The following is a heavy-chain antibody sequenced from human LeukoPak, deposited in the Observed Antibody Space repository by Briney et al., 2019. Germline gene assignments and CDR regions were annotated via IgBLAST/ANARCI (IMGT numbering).Heavy chain of an antibody. CDR3: ARAGSYDFWSGYYLADY. V-gene: IGHV4-59*01. CDR2: IYYSGST. CDR1: GGSISSYY. J-gene: IGHJ4*02. D-gene: IGHD3-3*01. Sequence: SETLSLTCTVSGGSISSYYWSWIRQPPGKGLEWIGYIYYSGSTNYNPSLKSRVTISVDTSKNQFSLKLSSVTAADTAVYYCARAGSYDFWSGYYLADYRGQGTLVTVSS.